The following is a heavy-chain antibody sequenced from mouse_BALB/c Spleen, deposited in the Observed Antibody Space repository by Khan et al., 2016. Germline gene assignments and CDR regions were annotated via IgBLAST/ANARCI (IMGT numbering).Heavy chain of an antibody. CDR1: GFTFSNYW. V-gene: IGHV6-6*02. Sequence: EVKLEESGGGLVQPGGSMKLSCVASGFTFSNYWMNWVRQFPEKGLEWIAEIRLQSNNYATHYAESVKGRFTISRDDSKSSVYLQMNNLRPEDTGIYYGTRPFAYWGQGTLVTVSA. J-gene: IGHJ3*01. CDR3: TRPFAY. CDR2: IRLQSNNYAT.